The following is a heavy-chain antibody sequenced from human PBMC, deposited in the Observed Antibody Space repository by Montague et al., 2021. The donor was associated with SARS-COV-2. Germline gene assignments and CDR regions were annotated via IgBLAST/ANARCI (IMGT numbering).Heavy chain of an antibody. J-gene: IGHJ5*02. V-gene: IGHV3-33*01. CDR1: GFTFNLYG. Sequence: SLRLSCAASGFTFNLYGMHWVRQAPGRGLEWAAVIWNDGTNIFYADSVKGRFTISRDISKNTLFLQMNSLRVDDTAVYYCVRGRSSFDCYNARWFDAWGQGTLVAVSS. CDR2: IWNDGTNI. D-gene: IGHD2-2*02. CDR3: VRGRSSFDCYNARWFDA.